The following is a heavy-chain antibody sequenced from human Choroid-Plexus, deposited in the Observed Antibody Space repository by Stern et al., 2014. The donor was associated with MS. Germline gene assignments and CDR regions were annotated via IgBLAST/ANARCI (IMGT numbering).Heavy chain of an antibody. J-gene: IGHJ4*02. CDR2: ISYDGSDK. Sequence: VQLLESGGGVAQPGRPLILSCEASGFTFSNFGMHWVRQAPGKGLAWVALISYDGSDKYYADSVKGRFTIFRDNSKNTLYMHMNSLRAEDTAVYYCAKDRQWSTYFFDYWGQGSLVTVSS. D-gene: IGHD2-15*01. CDR3: AKDRQWSTYFFDY. V-gene: IGHV3-30*18. CDR1: GFTFSNFG.